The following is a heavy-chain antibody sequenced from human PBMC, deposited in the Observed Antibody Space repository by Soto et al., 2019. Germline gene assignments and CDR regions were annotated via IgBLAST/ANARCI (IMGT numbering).Heavy chain of an antibody. CDR2: LYALDGT. CDR3: ATWHLQEHAYDI. Sequence: GGSLTLSCAPFGFTVGCKRYVACFRQAPGKGLECVSALYALDGTYYADSVKGSFNTTSDSSRNTVYLKMNSLRPDDTAVYSCATWHLQEHAYDIWGQGTRVTV. CDR1: GFTVGCKRY. V-gene: IGHV3-66*01. J-gene: IGHJ3*02. D-gene: IGHD1-1*01.